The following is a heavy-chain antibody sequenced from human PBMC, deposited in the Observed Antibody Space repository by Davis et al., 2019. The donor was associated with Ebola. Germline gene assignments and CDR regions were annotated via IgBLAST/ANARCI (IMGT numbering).Heavy chain of an antibody. Sequence: AASVKVSCKASGYTFTSYYIHWVRQAPGQGLEWMGGIIPIFGTANYAQKFQGRVTITADKSTSTAYMELSSLRSEDTAVYYCAREAEVDGSIFFLHWGQGTLVTVSS. CDR3: AREAEVDGSIFFLH. CDR1: GYTFTSYY. J-gene: IGHJ1*01. V-gene: IGHV1-69*06. CDR2: IIPIFGTA. D-gene: IGHD3-10*01.